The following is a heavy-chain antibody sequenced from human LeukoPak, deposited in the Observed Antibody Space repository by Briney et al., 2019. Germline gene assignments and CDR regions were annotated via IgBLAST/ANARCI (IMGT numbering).Heavy chain of an antibody. CDR1: GFTFSSYS. Sequence: PGGSLRLSCAASGFTFSSYSMNWVRQAPGKGLEWVSSISSSSSYIYYADSVKGRFTISRDNAKNSLYLQMNSLRAEDTAVYYCARDRSVSYSSSWSDAFDIWGQGTMVTVSS. D-gene: IGHD6-13*01. CDR2: ISSSSSYI. V-gene: IGHV3-21*01. CDR3: ARDRSVSYSSSWSDAFDI. J-gene: IGHJ3*02.